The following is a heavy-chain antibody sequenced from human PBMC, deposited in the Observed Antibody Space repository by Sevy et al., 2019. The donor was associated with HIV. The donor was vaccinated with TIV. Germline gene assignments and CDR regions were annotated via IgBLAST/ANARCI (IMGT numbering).Heavy chain of an antibody. CDR3: TRDSGYDPIDVPGHY. D-gene: IGHD2-15*01. Sequence: GESLKISCAASGFTFNTHAMHWVRQAPGKGLEWVAVISYAGSATYYTDSVKGRFTISRDNSKNKLYLEMTSLRVEDPAVYYCTRDSGYDPIDVPGHYWGQGTPVTVSS. CDR1: GFTFNTHA. CDR2: ISYAGSAT. J-gene: IGHJ4*02. V-gene: IGHV3-30*04.